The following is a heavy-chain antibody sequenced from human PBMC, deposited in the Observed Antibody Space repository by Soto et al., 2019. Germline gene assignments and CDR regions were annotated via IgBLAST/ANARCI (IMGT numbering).Heavy chain of an antibody. V-gene: IGHV2-70*11. CDR1: GFSHSTSGMC. J-gene: IGHJ4*02. Sequence: SGPTLVNPTQTLTLTCTFSGFSHSTSGMCVSWIRQPPGKALEWLARIDWDDDKYYSTSLKTRLTISKDTSKNQVVLTMTNMDPVDTATYYCAPIDHGITGTTHPDYWGQGTLVTVS. CDR2: IDWDDDK. D-gene: IGHD1-7*01. CDR3: APIDHGITGTTHPDY.